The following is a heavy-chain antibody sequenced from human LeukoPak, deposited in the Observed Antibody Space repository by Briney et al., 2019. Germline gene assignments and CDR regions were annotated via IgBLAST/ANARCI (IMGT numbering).Heavy chain of an antibody. CDR2: ISTYNGNT. D-gene: IGHD6-19*01. J-gene: IGHJ3*02. CDR3: ARAGGWAREDYKADAFDI. Sequence: GASVKVFCKASGYTFTNFGISWVRQAPGQGLKWMGWISTYNGNTNYAQKVQGRVTMTTDTSTSTAYMELRSLTSDDKAVYFCARAGGWAREDYKADAFDIWGQGTMVTVSS. V-gene: IGHV1-18*01. CDR1: GYTFTNFG.